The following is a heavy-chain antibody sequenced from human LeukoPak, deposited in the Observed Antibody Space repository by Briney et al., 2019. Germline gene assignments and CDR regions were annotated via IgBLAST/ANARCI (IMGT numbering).Heavy chain of an antibody. Sequence: RSGGSLRLSCAASGFTFSSYAMSWVRQAPGKGLEWVSAIRGSGGSTYYADSVKGRFTISRDNSKNTLYLQMNSLRAEDTAVYYCAKPPTDLDYWGQGTLVTVSS. CDR2: IRGSGGST. D-gene: IGHD4-11*01. J-gene: IGHJ4*02. CDR1: GFTFSSYA. V-gene: IGHV3-23*01. CDR3: AKPPTDLDY.